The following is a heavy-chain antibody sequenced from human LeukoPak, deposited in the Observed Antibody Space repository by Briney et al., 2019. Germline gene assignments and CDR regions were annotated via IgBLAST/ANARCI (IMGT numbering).Heavy chain of an antibody. CDR3: AKAQRGFDDFWSGYDY. CDR1: GFTFSSYA. Sequence: GGSLRLSCAASGFTFSSYAMSWVRQAPGKGLEWVSAISGSGDKTYYADSVKGRFTISRDNSKNTLYVQMNSLRVEDTAVYYCAKAQRGFDDFWSGYDYWGQGSLVTVSS. V-gene: IGHV3-23*01. CDR2: ISGSGDKT. D-gene: IGHD3-3*01. J-gene: IGHJ4*02.